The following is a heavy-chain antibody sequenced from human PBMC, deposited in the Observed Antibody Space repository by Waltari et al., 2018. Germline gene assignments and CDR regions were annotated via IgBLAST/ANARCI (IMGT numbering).Heavy chain of an antibody. J-gene: IGHJ6*03. D-gene: IGHD2-15*01. CDR1: SVSISSAGYS. CDR3: ARGRGSDYYYYYLDV. CDR2: IYHSGST. Sequence: QLQLQESGSGLVKPSQTLSLTCTVSSVSISSAGYSWSWIRQPLGKGREWIGYIYHSGSTFYNPSLKSRATISVDRSKNQFSLKLNSVTAADTAVYYCARGRGSDYYYYYLDVWAKGTTVTVSS. V-gene: IGHV4-30-2*01.